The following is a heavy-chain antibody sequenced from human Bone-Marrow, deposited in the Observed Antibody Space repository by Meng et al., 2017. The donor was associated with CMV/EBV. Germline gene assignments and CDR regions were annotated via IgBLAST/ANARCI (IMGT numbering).Heavy chain of an antibody. D-gene: IGHD1-26*01. CDR1: GGSISSSSYY. J-gene: IGHJ4*02. CDR3: ARVWEGQGYFDY. Sequence: AETLSLTCTVSGGSISSSSYYWGWIRQPPGKGLEWIGSIYYSGSTYYNPSLKSRVTISVDTSKNQFSLKLSSVTAADTAVYYCARVWEGQGYFDYWGQGTLVTVSS. CDR2: IYYSGST. V-gene: IGHV4-39*01.